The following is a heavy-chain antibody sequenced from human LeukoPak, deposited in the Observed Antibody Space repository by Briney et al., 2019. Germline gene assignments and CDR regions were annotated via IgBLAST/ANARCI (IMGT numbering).Heavy chain of an antibody. D-gene: IGHD1-14*01. CDR3: ARRGGSTTGHAFDI. J-gene: IGHJ3*02. CDR2: IIPIFGTA. V-gene: IGHV1-69*06. Sequence: SVTVSCKASGGTFSSYAISWVRQAPGQGLEWMGGIIPIFGTANYAQKFQGRVTITADKSTSTAYMELSSLRSEDMAVYYCARRGGSTTGHAFDIWGQGTMVTVSS. CDR1: GGTFSSYA.